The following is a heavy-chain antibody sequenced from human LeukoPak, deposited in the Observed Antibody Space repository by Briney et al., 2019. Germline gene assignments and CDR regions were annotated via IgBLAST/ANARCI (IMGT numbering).Heavy chain of an antibody. CDR1: GFTFSSYG. V-gene: IGHV3-23*01. CDR2: ISGSGGST. CDR3: AARPSYYDILTGYYTTF. D-gene: IGHD3-9*01. J-gene: IGHJ4*02. Sequence: GGSLRLSCAASGFTFSSYGMSWVRQAPGKGLEWVSAISGSGGSTYYADSVKGRFTISRDNSKNTLYLQMNSLRAEDTAVYYCAARPSYYDILTGYYTTFWGQGTLVTVSS.